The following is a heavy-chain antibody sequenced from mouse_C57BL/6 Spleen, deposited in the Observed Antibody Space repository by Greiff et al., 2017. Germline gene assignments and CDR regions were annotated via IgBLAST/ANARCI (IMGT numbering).Heavy chain of an antibody. Sequence: VQLQQSGPELVKPGASVKISCKASGYAFSSSWMNWVKQRPGKGLEWIGRIYPGDGDTNYNGKFKGKATLTADKSSSTAYMQLSSLTSADSAVYFCAFPITTVVADWYFDVWGTGTTVTVSS. J-gene: IGHJ1*03. CDR1: GYAFSSSW. CDR3: AFPITTVVADWYFDV. D-gene: IGHD1-1*01. CDR2: IYPGDGDT. V-gene: IGHV1-82*01.